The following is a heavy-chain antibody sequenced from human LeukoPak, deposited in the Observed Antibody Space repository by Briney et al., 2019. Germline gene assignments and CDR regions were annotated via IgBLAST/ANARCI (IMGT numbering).Heavy chain of an antibody. CDR3: AKKYDILTFGAFDI. V-gene: IGHV3-23*01. CDR1: GFTFSNYA. D-gene: IGHD3-9*01. J-gene: IGHJ3*02. CDR2: VSGSGAIA. Sequence: GGSLRLSCAASGFTFSNYAMTWVRQAPGKGLEWVSAVSGSGAIAYYTDSVKGRFTISRDNSKNTLYLQMNSLRAEDTAVYYCAKKYDILTFGAFDIWGQGTMVTVSS.